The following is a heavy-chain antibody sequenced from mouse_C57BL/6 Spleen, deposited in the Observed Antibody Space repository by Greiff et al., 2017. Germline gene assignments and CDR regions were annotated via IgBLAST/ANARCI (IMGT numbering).Heavy chain of an antibody. V-gene: IGHV1-22*01. Sequence: EVKLVESGPELVKPGASVKMSCKASGYTFTDYNMHWVKQSPGKSLEWIGYINPNNGGTSYNQTFKGKATLTVNKSSSTAYMELRSLTSEDSAVXYCASPLYYCGSSHGYFEVWGTGATVTVSS. D-gene: IGHD1-1*01. CDR2: INPNNGGT. CDR1: GYTFTDYN. CDR3: ASPLYYCGSSHGYFEV. J-gene: IGHJ1*03.